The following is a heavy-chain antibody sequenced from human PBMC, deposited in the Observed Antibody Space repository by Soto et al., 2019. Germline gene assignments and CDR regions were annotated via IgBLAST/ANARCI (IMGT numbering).Heavy chain of an antibody. CDR3: ARPRYDSNTFYSFCVD. D-gene: IGHD3-22*01. Sequence: SQTLSDTCGVAGESSTRYYSSCFSQPPGKGLEWIGQIFHGGGTNYSPSLKSRVTIQVDTSKNQFSLELTSVTAADTAVYYCARPRYDSNTFYSFCVDWAQGTLVTVS. V-gene: IGHV4-34*12. CDR1: GESSTRYY. J-gene: IGHJ4*02. CDR2: IFHGGGT.